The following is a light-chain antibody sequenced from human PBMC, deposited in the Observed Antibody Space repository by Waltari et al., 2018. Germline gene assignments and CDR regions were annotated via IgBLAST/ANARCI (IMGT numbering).Light chain of an antibody. CDR1: QSISSW. J-gene: IGKJ3*01. V-gene: IGKV1-5*03. CDR2: KAS. Sequence: DIQMTQSPSTLSASVGDRVTITCRASQSISSWLAWYQQKPGKAPKLLIYKASSLESGVPSRFSVSGSGTEFTLTISCLQPDDFATYYCQQYNSYSGFTFGPGTKVDNK. CDR3: QQYNSYSGFT.